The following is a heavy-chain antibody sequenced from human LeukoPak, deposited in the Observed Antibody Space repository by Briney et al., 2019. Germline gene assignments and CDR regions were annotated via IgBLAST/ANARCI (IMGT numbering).Heavy chain of an antibody. D-gene: IGHD1-26*01. CDR1: GGSISGYY. CDR3: ARDQAILGWFDP. Sequence: SETLSLKGTGSGGSISGYYWSWIRQPAGKGLEWIGRIYTSGSTNYNPSLNSLVTMSVDTSKNQFSLKLSSVTAADTAVYYCARDQAILGWFDPWGQGTLVTVSS. V-gene: IGHV4-4*07. J-gene: IGHJ5*02. CDR2: IYTSGST.